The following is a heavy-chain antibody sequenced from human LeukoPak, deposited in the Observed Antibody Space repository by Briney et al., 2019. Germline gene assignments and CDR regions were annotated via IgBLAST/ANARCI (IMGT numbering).Heavy chain of an antibody. J-gene: IGHJ6*02. CDR1: GFTFSCYA. V-gene: IGHV3-23*01. Sequence: GGSLRLSCAASGFTFSCYAMSWVRQAPGKGLEWVSAISGSGGSTYYADSVKGRFTISRDNSKNTLYLQMNSLRAEDTAVYYCAKVLGGSGRESYYYYGMDVWGQGTTVTVSS. CDR3: AKVLGGSGRESYYYYGMDV. CDR2: ISGSGGST. D-gene: IGHD3-10*01.